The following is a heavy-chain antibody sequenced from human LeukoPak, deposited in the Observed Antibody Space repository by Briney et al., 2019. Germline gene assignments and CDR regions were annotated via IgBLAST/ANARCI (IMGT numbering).Heavy chain of an antibody. V-gene: IGHV3-7*01. J-gene: IGHJ4*02. CDR1: GFTFSSYW. CDR2: IKQGGSEK. CDR3: ARDKSVYYDTSGSRFDY. Sequence: HPGGSLRLSCEASGFTFSSYWMSWVRQAPGKGLEWVANIKQGGSEKYYVDSVKGRFTISRDNAKNSLYLQMNSLRAEDTAVYCCARDKSVYYDTSGSRFDYWGQGTLVTVSS. D-gene: IGHD3-22*01.